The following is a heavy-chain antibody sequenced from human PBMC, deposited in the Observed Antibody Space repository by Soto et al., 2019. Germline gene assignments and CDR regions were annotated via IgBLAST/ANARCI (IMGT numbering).Heavy chain of an antibody. J-gene: IGHJ4*02. CDR3: ARGAVRGVIISFRPGPKGTFDY. V-gene: IGHV4-34*01. D-gene: IGHD3-10*01. CDR2: INHSGST. CDR1: GGSFSGYY. Sequence: QVQLQQWGAGLLKPSETLSLTCAVYGGSFSGYYWSWIRQPPGKGLEWIGEINHSGSTNYNPSLKSRVTISVDTSKNQFSLKLSSVTAADTAVYYCARGAVRGVIISFRPGPKGTFDYWGQGTLVTVSS.